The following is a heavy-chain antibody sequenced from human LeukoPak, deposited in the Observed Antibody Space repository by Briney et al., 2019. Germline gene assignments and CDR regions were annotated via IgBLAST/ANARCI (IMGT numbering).Heavy chain of an antibody. D-gene: IGHD6-13*01. V-gene: IGHV3-74*01. CDR1: GFTFSSYW. J-gene: IGHJ4*02. Sequence: GGSRRLSCAASGFTFSSYWMHWVRQAPGKGLVWVSRINSDGSSTTYADSVKGRFTISRDNAKSTLYLQMNSLRAEDTAVYYCARDPRGYLAAAGIDYWGQGTLVTVSS. CDR2: INSDGSST. CDR3: ARDPRGYLAAAGIDY.